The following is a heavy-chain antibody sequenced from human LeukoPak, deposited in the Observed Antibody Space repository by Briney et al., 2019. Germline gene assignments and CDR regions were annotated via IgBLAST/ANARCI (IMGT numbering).Heavy chain of an antibody. V-gene: IGHV1-2*02. J-gene: IGHJ4*02. D-gene: IGHD6-19*01. CDR1: GYTFTGYY. CDR3: ARDRISVAGPDY. Sequence: GASVKVSCKASGYTFTGYYMHWVRQAPGQGLEWMGWINPNSGGTNYAQKFQGRVTMTRDTSITTAYMDLNRLRSDDTAVYYCARDRISVAGPDYWGQGTLVTVSS. CDR2: INPNSGGT.